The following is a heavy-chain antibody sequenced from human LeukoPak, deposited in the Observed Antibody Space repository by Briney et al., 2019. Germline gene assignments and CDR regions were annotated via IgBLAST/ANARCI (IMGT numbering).Heavy chain of an antibody. CDR2: INHSSGFI. D-gene: IGHD3-22*01. Sequence: PGGPLRLSCAASGFTYRSYSMKYLRQAPGKGVEGVSSINHSSGFIYYADSMKGRFTISRDNAKNSLYLQINSLRAEDTAVYYCAMSNYYDSSGYYSYYYGMDVWGQGTTVTVSS. CDR1: GFTYRSYS. CDR3: AMSNYYDSSGYYSYYYGMDV. V-gene: IGHV3-21*01. J-gene: IGHJ6*02.